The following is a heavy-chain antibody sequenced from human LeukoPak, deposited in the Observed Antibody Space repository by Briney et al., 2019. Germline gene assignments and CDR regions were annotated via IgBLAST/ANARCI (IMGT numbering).Heavy chain of an antibody. CDR1: GFTFSSYW. V-gene: IGHV3-48*01. CDR3: ARDLNILFDY. CDR2: ISSSSSTI. D-gene: IGHD3-9*01. J-gene: IGHJ4*02. Sequence: GGSLRLSCAASGFTFSSYWMHWVSQAPGKGLEWVSYISSSSSTIYYADSVKGRFTISRDNAKNSLYLQMNSLRAEDTAVYYCARDLNILFDYWGQGTLVTVSS.